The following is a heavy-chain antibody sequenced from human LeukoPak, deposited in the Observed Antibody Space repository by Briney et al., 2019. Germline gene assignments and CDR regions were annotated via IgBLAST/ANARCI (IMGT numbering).Heavy chain of an antibody. V-gene: IGHV4-59*08. CDR3: ARHKGGYRYGPLDY. D-gene: IGHD5-18*01. J-gene: IGHJ4*02. Sequence: ASESLSLTCTVSGGSISSYYWSWIRQPPGKGLEWIGYLYYSGSTNSNPSLKSRVTISLDTSKNQFSLKLSSVTAADTAVYYGARHKGGYRYGPLDYWGQGALVTVSS. CDR1: GGSISSYY. CDR2: LYYSGST.